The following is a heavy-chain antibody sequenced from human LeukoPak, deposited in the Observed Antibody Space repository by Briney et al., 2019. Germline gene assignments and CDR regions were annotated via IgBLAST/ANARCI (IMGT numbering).Heavy chain of an antibody. V-gene: IGHV1-69*05. Sequence: SVKVSCKTSGYTFRDYGITWVRQAPGQGLEWMGGIIPIFGTANYAQKFQGRVTITTDESTSTAYMELSSLRSEDTAVYYCARREPAITDAFDIWGQGTMVTVSS. J-gene: IGHJ3*02. CDR3: ARREPAITDAFDI. CDR1: GYTFRDYG. D-gene: IGHD2-21*02. CDR2: IIPIFGTA.